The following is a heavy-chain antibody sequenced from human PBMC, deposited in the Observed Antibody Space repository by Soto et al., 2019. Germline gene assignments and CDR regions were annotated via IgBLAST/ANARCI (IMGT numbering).Heavy chain of an antibody. CDR2: INPYNGNT. V-gene: IGHV1-18*01. CDR3: ARDAAGGLFDY. D-gene: IGHD3-16*01. CDR1: GYTFTSYG. J-gene: IGHJ4*02. Sequence: ASVKVSCKASGYTFTSYGISWVRQAPGQGLEWMGWINPYNGNTKYAQKLQSRVTMTTDTSTSTAYMELSSLRSDDTAVYYCARDAAGGLFDYWGQGTLVTVSS.